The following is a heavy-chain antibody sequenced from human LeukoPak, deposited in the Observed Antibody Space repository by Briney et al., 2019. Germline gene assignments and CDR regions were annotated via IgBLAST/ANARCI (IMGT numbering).Heavy chain of an antibody. J-gene: IGHJ6*02. CDR3: ARDHGSGSYGMDV. CDR2: IYYSGST. D-gene: IGHD3-10*01. Sequence: PSETLSLTCTVSGGSISSGDYYWSWIRQPPGKGLEWIGYIYYSGSTYHNPSLKSRVTISVDTSKNQFSLKLSSVTAADTAVYYCARDHGSGSYGMDVWGQGTTVTVSS. CDR1: GGSISSGDYY. V-gene: IGHV4-30-4*01.